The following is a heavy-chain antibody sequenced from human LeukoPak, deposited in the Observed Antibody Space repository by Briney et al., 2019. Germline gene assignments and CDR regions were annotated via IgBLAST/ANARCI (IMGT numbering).Heavy chain of an antibody. Sequence: GGSLRLSCAASGITFSIYAMSWVRQAPGRGLEWVSGISGSGGTTFYADSVKGRFTISRDNSKNTLYLQMNSLRAEDTAVYYCAKHHGDYYYYYGMDVWGQGTTVTVSS. CDR3: AKHHGDYYYYYGMDV. V-gene: IGHV3-23*01. CDR2: ISGSGGTT. J-gene: IGHJ6*02. CDR1: GITFSIYA. D-gene: IGHD4-17*01.